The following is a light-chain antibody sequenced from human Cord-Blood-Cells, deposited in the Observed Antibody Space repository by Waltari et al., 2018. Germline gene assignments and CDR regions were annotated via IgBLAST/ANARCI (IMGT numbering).Light chain of an antibody. V-gene: IGLV2-14*01. Sequence: QSALTQPASVSGSPGQSITISCTGTSSDVGGYNYVSCYQQHPDKAPKLMFYEVSNRPPGVSKRSSGSKSVNTASLTISGLQAEDEADYYCSSYTSSSTWVFGGGTKLTVL. CDR3: SSYTSSSTWV. CDR1: SSDVGGYNY. J-gene: IGLJ3*02. CDR2: EVS.